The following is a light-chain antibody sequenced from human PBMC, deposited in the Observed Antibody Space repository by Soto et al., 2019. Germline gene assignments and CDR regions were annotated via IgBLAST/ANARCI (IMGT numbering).Light chain of an antibody. CDR1: SSNIGAGYE. Sequence: QSVLTQPPSVSEAPGQRVTISCTGSSSNIGAGYEAHWYQQVPGTAPKLLIYENNNRPSGVPDRFSGSKSGTSASLAITGLQAEDEAEYYCQSYDSSLSGYVFGTGTKLTDL. CDR3: QSYDSSLSGYV. CDR2: ENN. V-gene: IGLV1-40*01. J-gene: IGLJ1*01.